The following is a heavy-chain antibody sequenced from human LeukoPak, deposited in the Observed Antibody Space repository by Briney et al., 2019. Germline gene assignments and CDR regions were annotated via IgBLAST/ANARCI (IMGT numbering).Heavy chain of an antibody. CDR3: AADRDFGGAYCGGDCYLN. J-gene: IGHJ4*02. CDR1: GYTFTGYY. D-gene: IGHD2-21*02. V-gene: IGHV1-2*02. Sequence: ASVKVSCKASGYTFTGYYMHWVRQAPGQGLEWMGWINPNSGGTNYAQKFQGRVTMTRDTSISTAYMELSRLRSEDTAVYYCAADRDFGGAYCGGDCYLNWGQGTLVTVSS. CDR2: INPNSGGT.